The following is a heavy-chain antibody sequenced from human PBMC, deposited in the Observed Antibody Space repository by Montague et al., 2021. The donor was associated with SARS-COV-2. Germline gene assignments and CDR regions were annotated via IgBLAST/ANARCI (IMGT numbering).Heavy chain of an antibody. CDR2: ISPSGSK. Sequence: SETLSLTCGVSGGPFSDYYWTWVRQSAGKGLQWIGDISPSGSKYYNPSXXCRVNISADPSKSRFSLTLTSVSAADTATYFCTTGVSKAFLQERDFWGQGIVVTVS. CDR1: GGPFSDYY. J-gene: IGHJ4*02. V-gene: IGHV4-34*01. D-gene: IGHD2-8*01. CDR3: TTGVSKAFLQERDF.